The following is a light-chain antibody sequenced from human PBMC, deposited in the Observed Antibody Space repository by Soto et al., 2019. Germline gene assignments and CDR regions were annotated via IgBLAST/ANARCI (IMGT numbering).Light chain of an antibody. CDR2: DTS. CDR1: QSVGST. Sequence: EIVLTQSPAALSVSPGERATLSCWASQSVGSTLNWYQQRPGRAPRLIIYDTSIRPTGVPARFSGSGSGTEFTLTIASLQPEDFGVYYCQQFNRGPLTFGRGTKVDIK. V-gene: IGKV3-15*01. CDR3: QQFNRGPLT. J-gene: IGKJ4*02.